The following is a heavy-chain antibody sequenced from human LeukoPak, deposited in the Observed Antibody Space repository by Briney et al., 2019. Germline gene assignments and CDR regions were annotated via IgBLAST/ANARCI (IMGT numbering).Heavy chain of an antibody. V-gene: IGHV3-23*01. CDR3: AKDGYSGYDFDYYYYYMDV. CDR2: ISGSGGST. D-gene: IGHD5-12*01. Sequence: GGPLRLSCAASRFTFSSYAMSWVRQAPGKGLEWVSAISGSGGSTYYADSVKGRFTISRDNSKNTLYLQMNSLRAEDTAVYYCAKDGYSGYDFDYYYYYMDVWGKGTTVTVSS. J-gene: IGHJ6*03. CDR1: RFTFSSYA.